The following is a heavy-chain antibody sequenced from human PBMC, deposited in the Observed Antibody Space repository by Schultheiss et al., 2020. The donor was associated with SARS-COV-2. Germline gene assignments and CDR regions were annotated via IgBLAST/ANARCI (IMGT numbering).Heavy chain of an antibody. J-gene: IGHJ6*03. Sequence: SQTLSLTCTVSGGSVSSSGYSWGWIRQPPGKGLEWIGCLHSSGSTSYNPSLKSRVTISVDTSKNQFSLKLSSVTAADTAVYYCARVPLVRGVIIRESNYYYYMDVWGKGTTVTVYS. D-gene: IGHD3-10*01. CDR2: LHSSGST. CDR1: GGSVSSSGYS. CDR3: ARVPLVRGVIIRESNYYYYMDV. V-gene: IGHV4-39*07.